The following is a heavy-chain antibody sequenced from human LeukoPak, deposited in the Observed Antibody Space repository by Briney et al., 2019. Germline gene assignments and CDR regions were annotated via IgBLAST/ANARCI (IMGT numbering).Heavy chain of an antibody. CDR3: ARRPVTSNRFDP. D-gene: IGHD4-17*01. J-gene: IGHJ5*02. Sequence: SETLSLTCTVSGCTISSSCLHWVGLPPPPGKVREWLSSIYYGGNTYYNPSIMSRVTISVDTSKNQFSLKLSSVTAADTAVYYCARRPVTSNRFDPWGQGTLVTVSS. CDR2: IYYGGNT. V-gene: IGHV4-39*01. CDR1: GCTISSSCLH.